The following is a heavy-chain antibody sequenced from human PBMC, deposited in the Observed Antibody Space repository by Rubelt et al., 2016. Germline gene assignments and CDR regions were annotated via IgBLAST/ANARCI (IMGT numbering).Heavy chain of an antibody. CDR1: GAPIGGYY. CDR2: VYYTGST. J-gene: IGHJ4*02. Sequence: QVQLQESGPGLVKPSETLSLTCTVSGAPIGGYYWTWIRQPPGKGLEWIGYVYYTGSTHYNPSLKSRVTISADRSKNQLSLKLSSVTAADTAVYYCASGTVYFDNWGQGTLVTVSS. D-gene: IGHD3/OR15-3a*01. CDR3: ASGTVYFDN. V-gene: IGHV4-59*01.